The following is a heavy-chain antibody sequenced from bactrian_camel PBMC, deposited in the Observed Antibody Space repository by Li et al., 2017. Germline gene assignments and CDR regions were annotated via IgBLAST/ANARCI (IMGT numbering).Heavy chain of an antibody. CDR1: GDAGTSNC. CDR3: AAGRWVANRCIGFAF. Sequence: HVQLVESGGGSVQAGGSLRLSCVASGDAGTSNCMAWFRQAPGKEREGVGGIDAASGASYYSDSVKGRFTFSQDNAKNTVYLQMDSQKPEDTGMYYCAAGRWVANRCIGFAFWGHGTQVTVS. CDR2: IDAASGAS. J-gene: IGHJ6*01. D-gene: IGHD1*01. V-gene: IGHV3S54*01.